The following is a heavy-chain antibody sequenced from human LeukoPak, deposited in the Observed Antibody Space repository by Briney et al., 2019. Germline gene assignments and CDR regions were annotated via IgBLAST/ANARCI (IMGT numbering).Heavy chain of an antibody. Sequence: GGSLRLSCAASGFTFSTYSMNWVRQAPGKGLEWVSSISSSSSYIYYADSVKGRVTISRDNSRNSLYLQMNSLRAEDTAVYYCARVGPSDDAFDIWGQGTMVTVSS. CDR2: ISSSSSYI. CDR3: ARVGPSDDAFDI. V-gene: IGHV3-21*01. J-gene: IGHJ3*02. CDR1: GFTFSTYS.